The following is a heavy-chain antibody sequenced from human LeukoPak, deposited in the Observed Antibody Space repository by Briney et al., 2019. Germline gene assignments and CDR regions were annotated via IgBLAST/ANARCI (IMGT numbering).Heavy chain of an antibody. J-gene: IGHJ4*02. V-gene: IGHV1-8*01. Sequence: ASVKVSCKASGYTFTSYDISWVRQAPGQGLEWMGWMNPNSGNTGYAQKFQGRVTMTRNTSISTAYMELSSLRSEDTAVYYCARVSRYYYDSSAERWGQGTLVTVSS. CDR2: MNPNSGNT. CDR3: ARVSRYYYDSSAER. CDR1: GYTFTSYD. D-gene: IGHD3-22*01.